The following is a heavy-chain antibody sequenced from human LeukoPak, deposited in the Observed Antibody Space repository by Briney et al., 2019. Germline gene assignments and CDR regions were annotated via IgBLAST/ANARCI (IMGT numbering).Heavy chain of an antibody. CDR2: IYYSGGT. CDR1: GGSISSGGYY. D-gene: IGHD5-24*01. J-gene: IGHJ5*02. V-gene: IGHV4-31*03. Sequence: SQTLSLTGTVSGGSISSGGYYWSWIRQHPGKGLEWIGYIYYSGGTYYNPSLKSRVTISVDTSKNQFSLKLSSVTAADTAVYYCARKGLEMATLANGFDPWGQGTLVTVSS. CDR3: ARKGLEMATLANGFDP.